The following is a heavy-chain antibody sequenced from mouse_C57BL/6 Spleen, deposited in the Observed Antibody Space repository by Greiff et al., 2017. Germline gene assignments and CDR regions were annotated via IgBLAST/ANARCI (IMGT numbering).Heavy chain of an antibody. Sequence: EVKLVESGGGLVKPGGSLKLSCAASGFTFSSYAMSWVRQTPEKRLEWVATISDGGSYTYYPDNVKGRFTISRDNAKNNLYLQMSHLKSEDTAVYYCARDYGNYGPDYWGQGTTLTVSS. CDR1: GFTFSSYA. D-gene: IGHD2-1*01. V-gene: IGHV5-4*01. J-gene: IGHJ2*01. CDR3: ARDYGNYGPDY. CDR2: ISDGGSYT.